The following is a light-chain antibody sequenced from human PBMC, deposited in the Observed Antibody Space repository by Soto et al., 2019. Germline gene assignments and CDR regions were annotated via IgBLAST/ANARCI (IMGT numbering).Light chain of an antibody. J-gene: IGKJ1*01. CDR1: QTISGF. Sequence: DIQMTQSPSTLSASVGDRVTITCRASQTISGFLAWYQQKPGKAPNLLIYDASSLGSGVPSRFSGSGSGTEFTLTISSLQPDDFATYYCQQYNSPPPWTFGQGTKVKI. V-gene: IGKV1-5*01. CDR2: DAS. CDR3: QQYNSPPPWT.